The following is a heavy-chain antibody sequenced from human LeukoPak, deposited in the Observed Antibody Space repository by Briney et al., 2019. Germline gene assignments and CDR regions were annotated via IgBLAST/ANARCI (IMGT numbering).Heavy chain of an antibody. D-gene: IGHD3-10*01. CDR2: IKQDGSEK. V-gene: IGHV3-7*01. CDR1: GFTFSTYW. J-gene: IGHJ6*02. CDR3: ASSLLWFGESPHYYGMDV. Sequence: PGGSLRLSCAASGFTFSTYWMSWVRQAPGKGLEWVANIKQDGSEKYYVDSVKGRFTISRDNAKNSLYLQMNSLRAEDTAVYYCASSLLWFGESPHYYGMDVWGQGTTVTVSS.